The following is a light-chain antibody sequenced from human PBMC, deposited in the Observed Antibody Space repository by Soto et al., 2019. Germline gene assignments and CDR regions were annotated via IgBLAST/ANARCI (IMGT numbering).Light chain of an antibody. V-gene: IGLV1-47*01. CDR1: SSNIGSNY. Sequence: QSVLTQPPSASGTPGQRVTISCSGSSSNIGSNYVYWYQQLPGTAPKLLTYRNNQRPSGVPDRFSGSKSGTSASLAISGLRSEDEADYYCGAWDDSLSAFYVFGTGTKLTVL. J-gene: IGLJ1*01. CDR2: RNN. CDR3: GAWDDSLSAFYV.